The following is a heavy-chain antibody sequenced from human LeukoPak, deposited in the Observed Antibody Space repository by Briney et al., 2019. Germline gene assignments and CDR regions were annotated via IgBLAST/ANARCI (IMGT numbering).Heavy chain of an antibody. CDR3: ARDLYSGSYPWYYYYGMDV. J-gene: IGHJ6*02. CDR2: ISYDGSNK. V-gene: IGHV3-30*04. CDR1: GFTFSSYA. Sequence: GGSLRLSCAASGFTFSSYAMHWVRQAPGKGLEWVAVISYDGSNKYYADSVKGRFTISRDNSKNTLYLQMNSLRAEDAAVYYCARDLYSGSYPWYYYYGMDVWGQGTTVTVSS. D-gene: IGHD1-26*01.